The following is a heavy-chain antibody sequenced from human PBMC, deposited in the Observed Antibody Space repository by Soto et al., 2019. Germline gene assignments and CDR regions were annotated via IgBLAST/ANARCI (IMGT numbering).Heavy chain of an antibody. CDR2: IYYSGST. J-gene: IGHJ3*02. CDR3: ARETHDHSNYGAGDAFDI. CDR1: GGSISSGGYY. V-gene: IGHV4-31*03. Sequence: PSETLSLTCTVSGGSISSGGYYWSWIRQHPGKGLEWIGYIYYSGSTYYNPSHKSRVTISVDTSKNQFSLKLSSVTAADTAVYYCARETHDHSNYGAGDAFDIWGQGTMVTVSS. D-gene: IGHD4-4*01.